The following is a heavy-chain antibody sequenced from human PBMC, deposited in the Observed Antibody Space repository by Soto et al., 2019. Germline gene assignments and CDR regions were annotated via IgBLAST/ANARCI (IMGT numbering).Heavy chain of an antibody. V-gene: IGHV3-7*01. CDR2: IHRDEIEK. CDR1: TFPFSTYW. Sequence: LRLSCAASTFPFSTYWMTWVRQAPGKGLEWVANIHRDEIEKYYMDSVKGRFTISRDNAKNSLYLQMTSLRAEDTAVYYCAGGNALDVWGQGTTVTVSS. J-gene: IGHJ6*02. CDR3: AGGNALDV.